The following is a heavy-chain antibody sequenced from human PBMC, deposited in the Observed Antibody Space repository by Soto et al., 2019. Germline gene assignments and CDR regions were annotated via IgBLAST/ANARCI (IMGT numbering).Heavy chain of an antibody. CDR1: GFTFSSYE. V-gene: IGHV3-48*03. Sequence: GGSLRLSCVGSGFTFSSYEMNWVRQAPGKGLEWVSNIRSSGRSINYADSVKGRSTISRDNAKNSLYLQMNSLRAEDTAVYYCTRVRDSNDYWGQGTLVTVSS. CDR2: IRSSGRSI. D-gene: IGHD3-22*01. J-gene: IGHJ4*02. CDR3: TRVRDSNDY.